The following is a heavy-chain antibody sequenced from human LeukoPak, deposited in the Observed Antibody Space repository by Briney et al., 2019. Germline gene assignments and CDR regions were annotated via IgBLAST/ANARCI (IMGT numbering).Heavy chain of an antibody. Sequence: SETLSLTCTVSGYSISSGYYWGWIRQPPGKGLEWIGSIYHSGSTYYNPSLKSRVTISVDTSKNQFSLKLSSVTAADTAVYYCAGFTGYSSGWYGTWELLVGDYFDYWGQGTLVTVSS. CDR2: IYHSGST. V-gene: IGHV4-38-2*02. D-gene: IGHD6-19*01. CDR1: GYSISSGYY. J-gene: IGHJ4*02. CDR3: AGFTGYSSGWYGTWELLVGDYFDY.